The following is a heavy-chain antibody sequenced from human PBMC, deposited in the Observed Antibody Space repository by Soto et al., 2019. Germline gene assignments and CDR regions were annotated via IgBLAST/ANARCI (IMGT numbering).Heavy chain of an antibody. CDR1: GGSISSYY. Sequence: QVQLQASGPGLVKPSETLSLTCTVSGGSISSYYWSWIRQPPGKGLEWIGYIYYSGSTNYNPSLKSRVTISVDTSKNQFSLKLSSVTAADTAVYYCARDRGDAFDIWGQGTMVTVSS. CDR3: ARDRGDAFDI. D-gene: IGHD3-10*01. V-gene: IGHV4-59*01. CDR2: IYYSGST. J-gene: IGHJ3*02.